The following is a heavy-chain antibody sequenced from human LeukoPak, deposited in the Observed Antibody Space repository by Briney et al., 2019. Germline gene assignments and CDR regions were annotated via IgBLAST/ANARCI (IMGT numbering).Heavy chain of an antibody. J-gene: IGHJ4*02. V-gene: IGHV3-53*01. Sequence: GGSLRLSCAASGFTVSSNYMSWVRQAPGKGLEWVSVIYSGGSTYYADSVKGRFTISRDNSKNTLYLQMNSLRAEDTAVYYCARDYYDTGIDYWGQGTLVTVSS. CDR2: IYSGGST. CDR1: GFTVSSNY. CDR3: ARDYYDTGIDY. D-gene: IGHD3-22*01.